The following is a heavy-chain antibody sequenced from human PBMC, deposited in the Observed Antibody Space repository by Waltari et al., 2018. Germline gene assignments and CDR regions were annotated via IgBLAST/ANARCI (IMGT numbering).Heavy chain of an antibody. V-gene: IGHV1-2*06. D-gene: IGHD2-15*01. CDR3: ARGGIGGNFDF. J-gene: IGHJ4*02. CDR2: INPTGGGT. Sequence: QVQLVQSGAEVKNPGASVKVSCMTSGYTFTTVNRFVGHYIHWVRQAPGEGTDGMGRINPTGGGTKYAQKFQGRVTVTRDTSITTAYMELTSLRSDDTAVYYCARGGIGGNFDFWGQGSLVTVST. CDR1: GYTFTTVNRFVGHY.